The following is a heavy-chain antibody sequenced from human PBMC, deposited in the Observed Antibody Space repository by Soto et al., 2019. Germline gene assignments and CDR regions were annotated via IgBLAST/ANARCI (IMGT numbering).Heavy chain of an antibody. CDR3: ARGVGYPNYYYYGMDV. D-gene: IGHD3-22*01. J-gene: IGHJ6*02. Sequence: QVQLQEAGPGLVKPSQTLSLTCTVSGGSISSGGYSWSWIRHHPGKGLEWIGYIYYSGSTYYNPALKRRITLSVDASMNQFSLKLSSGTAADTAVYYCARGVGYPNYYYYGMDVWGQGTTVTVSS. CDR2: IYYSGST. V-gene: IGHV4-31*03. CDR1: GGSISSGGYS.